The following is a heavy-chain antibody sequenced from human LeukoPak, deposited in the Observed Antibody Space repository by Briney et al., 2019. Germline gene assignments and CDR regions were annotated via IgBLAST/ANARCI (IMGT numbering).Heavy chain of an antibody. J-gene: IGHJ3*02. V-gene: IGHV3-21*01. D-gene: IGHD3-10*01. CDR3: AGGGSGITPDAFDI. Sequence: GGSLRLSCAASGFTFSSYSMNWVRQAPGKGLEWVSSISSSSSYIYYADSVKGRFTISRDNAKNSLYLQMNSLRAEDTAVYYCAGGGSGITPDAFDIWGQGTMVTVSS. CDR2: ISSSSSYI. CDR1: GFTFSSYS.